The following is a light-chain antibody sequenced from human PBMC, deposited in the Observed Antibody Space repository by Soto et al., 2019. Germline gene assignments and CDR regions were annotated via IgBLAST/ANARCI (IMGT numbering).Light chain of an antibody. Sequence: AIRMTQCPSSLSASTGDRVTITCRASQGISSYLAWYQQKPGKAPKLLIYAAYNLQSGVPSRFSGSGSGTDFTLTISCLQSEDFATYYCQQYYSYPRTFGQGTKVEIK. V-gene: IGKV1-8*01. CDR3: QQYYSYPRT. J-gene: IGKJ1*01. CDR2: AAY. CDR1: QGISSY.